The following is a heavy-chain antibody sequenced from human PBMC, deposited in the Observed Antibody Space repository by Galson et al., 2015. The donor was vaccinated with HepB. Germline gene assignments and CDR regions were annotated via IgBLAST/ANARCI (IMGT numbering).Heavy chain of an antibody. D-gene: IGHD5-18*01. CDR1: GFTFTSSA. CDR3: AAITGAYGYPTFDY. J-gene: IGHJ4*02. CDR2: IVVGSGNT. Sequence: SVKVSCKASGFTFTSSAVQWVRQARGQRLEWIGWIVVGSGNTNYAQKFQERVTITRDMSTSTAYMEPSSLRSEDTAVYYCAAITGAYGYPTFDYWGQGTLVTVSS. V-gene: IGHV1-58*01.